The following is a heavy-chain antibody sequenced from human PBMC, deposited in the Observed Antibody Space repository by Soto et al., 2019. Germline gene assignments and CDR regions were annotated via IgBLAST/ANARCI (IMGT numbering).Heavy chain of an antibody. J-gene: IGHJ5*02. CDR3: ARDLVENYGGYEVWFDP. Sequence: QVQLVQSGAEVKKPGSSVKVSCKASGGTFSSYTISWVRQAPGQGLEWMGRIIPILGIANYAQKFQGRVTITADKSTSIAYMELSSLRSEDTAVYYCARDLVENYGGYEVWFDPWGQGTLVTVSS. D-gene: IGHD4-17*01. CDR1: GGTFSSYT. V-gene: IGHV1-69*08. CDR2: IIPILGIA.